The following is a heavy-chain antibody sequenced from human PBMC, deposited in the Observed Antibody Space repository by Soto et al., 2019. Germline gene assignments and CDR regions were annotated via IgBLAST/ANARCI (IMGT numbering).Heavy chain of an antibody. V-gene: IGHV3-30-3*01. Sequence: QVQLVESGGGVVQPGRSLRLSCEASGCTFSDYAMHWVRQAPGKGLEWVAAIPRDVGAKHYADSVKGRFSISRDNSKNTLSLQMNSLRPEDAALYYCARAVAGQVRSAWTWLDYWGQGTLGTVSS. CDR3: ARAVAGQVRSAWTWLDY. D-gene: IGHD1-1*01. J-gene: IGHJ4*02. CDR2: IPRDVGAK. CDR1: GCTFSDYA.